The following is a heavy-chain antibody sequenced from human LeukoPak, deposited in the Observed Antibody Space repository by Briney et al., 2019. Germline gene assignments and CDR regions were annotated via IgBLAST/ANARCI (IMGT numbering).Heavy chain of an antibody. CDR1: GFALAEHG. V-gene: IGHV3-20*04. J-gene: IGHJ4*02. D-gene: IGHD2-2*01. CDR2: INWNGRST. CDR3: ARGPSTIPFYFDY. Sequence: PGESLRLSCTASGFALAEHGMSWVRQVPAKGLEWDSGINWNGRSTSYADPLRSRFTISRDNATNSRYLQMDSLRAEDTALYYCARGPSTIPFYFDYWGQGTLVTVSS.